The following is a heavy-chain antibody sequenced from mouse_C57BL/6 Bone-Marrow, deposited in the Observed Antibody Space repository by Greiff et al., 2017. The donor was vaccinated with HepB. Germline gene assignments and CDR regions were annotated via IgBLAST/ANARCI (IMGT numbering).Heavy chain of an antibody. V-gene: IGHV7-1*01. J-gene: IGHJ1*03. D-gene: IGHD1-1*01. CDR2: SRNKANDYTT. CDR3: ARDHYYYGSSQLYWYFDV. CDR1: GFTFSDFY. Sequence: EVQLVESGGGLVQSGRSLRLSCATSGFTFSDFYMEWVRQAPGKGLEWIAASRNKANDYTTEYSASVKGRFIVSRDTSQSILYLQMNALRAEDTAIYYCARDHYYYGSSQLYWYFDVWGTGTTVTVSS.